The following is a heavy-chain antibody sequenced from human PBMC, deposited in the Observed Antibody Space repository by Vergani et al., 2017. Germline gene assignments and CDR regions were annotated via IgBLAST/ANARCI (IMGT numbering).Heavy chain of an antibody. CDR3: THRPDCSVGHCYEDY. J-gene: IGHJ4*02. CDR2: VFCDDDK. V-gene: IGHV2-5*02. D-gene: IGHD2-15*01. CDR1: GFSLTTRGVA. Sequence: QITLKESGPTLVKPTQTLTLTCTFSGFSLTTRGVAVGWIRQPPGKALEWLAIVFCDDDKRYSPSLRNRVTITRDTSRNQVVLTMTNIDPVDTATYYCTHRPDCSVGHCYEDYWGQGTLVTVSS.